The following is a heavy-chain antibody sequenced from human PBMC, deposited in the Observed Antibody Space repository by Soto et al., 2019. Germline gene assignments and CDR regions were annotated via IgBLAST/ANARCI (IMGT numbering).Heavy chain of an antibody. CDR3: AKDRGYGGYESKLDLFDY. CDR2: ISGSGGST. Sequence: PGGSLRLCCAASGFTFSSYAMSWVRQAPGKGLEWVSAISGSGGSTYYADSVKGRFTISRDNSKNTLYLQMNSLRAEDAAVYYCAKDRGYGGYESKLDLFDYWGQGTLVTVSS. CDR1: GFTFSSYA. V-gene: IGHV3-23*01. J-gene: IGHJ4*02. D-gene: IGHD5-12*01.